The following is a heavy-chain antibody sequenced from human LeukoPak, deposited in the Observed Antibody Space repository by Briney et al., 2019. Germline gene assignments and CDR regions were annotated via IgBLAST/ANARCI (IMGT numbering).Heavy chain of an antibody. J-gene: IGHJ4*02. D-gene: IGHD4-23*01. CDR2: ISGSGGST. CDR1: GFTFSSYA. CDR3: AKDREEYGGKGYYFDY. V-gene: IGHV3-23*01. Sequence: GGSLRLSCAASGFTFSSYAMSWVRQAPGKGLEWVSAISGSGGSTCYADSVKGRFTISRDNSKNTLYLQMNSLRAEDTAVYCCAKDREEYGGKGYYFDYWGQGTLVTVSS.